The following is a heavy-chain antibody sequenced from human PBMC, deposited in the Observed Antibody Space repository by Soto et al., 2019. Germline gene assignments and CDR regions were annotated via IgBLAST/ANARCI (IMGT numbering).Heavy chain of an antibody. Sequence: EASVKVSCKASGGTFSSYAISWVRQAPGQGLEWMGGIIPIFVTANYAQKFQGRVTITADESTSTAYMELSSLRSEDTAVYSCARDPYSSGWYDYWGQGTLVTVSS. J-gene: IGHJ4*02. CDR1: GGTFSSYA. CDR2: IIPIFVTA. CDR3: ARDPYSSGWYDY. D-gene: IGHD6-19*01. V-gene: IGHV1-69*13.